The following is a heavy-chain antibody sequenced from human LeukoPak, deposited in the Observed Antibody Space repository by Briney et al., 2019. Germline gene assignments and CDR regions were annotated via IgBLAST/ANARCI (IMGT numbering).Heavy chain of an antibody. CDR2: ISYDGSNK. V-gene: IGHV3-30-3*01. J-gene: IGHJ4*02. D-gene: IGHD2-2*01. CDR3: ARGGYCSSTSCYLNDY. Sequence: HPGRSLRLSCAASGFTFSSYAMHWVRQAPGKGLEWVAVISYDGSNKYYADSVKGRFTNSRDNSKNTLYLQMNSLRAEDTAVYYCARGGYCSSTSCYLNDYWGQGTLVTVSS. CDR1: GFTFSSYA.